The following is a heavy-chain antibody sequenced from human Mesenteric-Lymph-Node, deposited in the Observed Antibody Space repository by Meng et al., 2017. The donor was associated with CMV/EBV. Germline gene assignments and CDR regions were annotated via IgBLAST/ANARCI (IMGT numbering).Heavy chain of an antibody. CDR3: ARSHSSSWYDARYDY. V-gene: IGHV1-18*01. Sequence: ASVTVSCKASGYTFTSYGISWVRQAPGQGLEWMGWISAYNGNTNYAQKLQGRVTMTTDTSTSTAYMELRSLRSDDTAVYYCARSHSSSWYDARYDYWGQGTLVTVSS. J-gene: IGHJ4*02. D-gene: IGHD6-13*01. CDR2: ISAYNGNT. CDR1: GYTFTSYG.